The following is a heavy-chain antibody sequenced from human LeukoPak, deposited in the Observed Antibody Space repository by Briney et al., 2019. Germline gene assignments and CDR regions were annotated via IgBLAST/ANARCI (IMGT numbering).Heavy chain of an antibody. CDR1: GYTFTGYY. CDR3: AREGDGYNKWDY. D-gene: IGHD5-24*01. Sequence: ASVKASCKASGYTFTGYYMHWVRQAPGQGLEWMGWINPNSGGTNYAQKFQGWVTMTRDTSISTAYMELSRLRSDDTAVYYCAREGDGYNKWDYWGQGTLVTVSS. J-gene: IGHJ4*02. CDR2: INPNSGGT. V-gene: IGHV1-2*04.